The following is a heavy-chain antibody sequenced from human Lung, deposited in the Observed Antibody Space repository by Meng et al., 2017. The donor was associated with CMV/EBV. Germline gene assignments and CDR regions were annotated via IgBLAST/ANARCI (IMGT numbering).Heavy chain of an antibody. Sequence: SGLNFSRVGMHWVSQAPGKGGEWGGVMSYHERNKCYGDYVKGRFTVSRENSKSTIYLHVESLRPDETAVYYCAKEDCSGATCSLDKWGQGTLVTVSS. CDR1: GLNFSRVG. J-gene: IGHJ4*02. D-gene: IGHD2-15*01. CDR2: MSYHERNK. CDR3: AKEDCSGATCSLDK. V-gene: IGHV3-30*18.